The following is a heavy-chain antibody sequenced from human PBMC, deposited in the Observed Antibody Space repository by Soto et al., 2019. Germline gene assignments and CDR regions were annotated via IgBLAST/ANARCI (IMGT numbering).Heavy chain of an antibody. CDR2: IYSGGST. J-gene: IGHJ6*02. CDR1: GFTFSSNY. D-gene: IGHD5-18*01. Sequence: VQLVESGGGVVQPGRSLRLSCAASGFTFSSNYMSWVRQAPGKGLEWVSVIYSGGSTYYADSVKGRFTISRDNSKNTLYLQMNSLRAEDTAVYYCARDMAMATDYYYGMDVWGQGTTVTVSS. V-gene: IGHV3-66*01. CDR3: ARDMAMATDYYYGMDV.